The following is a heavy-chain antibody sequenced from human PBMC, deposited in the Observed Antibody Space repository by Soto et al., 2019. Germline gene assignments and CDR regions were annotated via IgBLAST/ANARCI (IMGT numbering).Heavy chain of an antibody. CDR2: IYYSGST. J-gene: IGHJ4*02. D-gene: IGHD1-26*01. CDR1: GGSISNYY. Sequence: QVHLQESGPGLVKPSETLSLTCTVSGGSISNYYWSWIRQPPGGGLEWIGYIYYSGSTNYNPALKSRLTISVGTSRKEFSLRLTSVTAADSVVYYCARDPGGRFDSWGQGTLVTVSS. V-gene: IGHV4-59*01. CDR3: ARDPGGRFDS.